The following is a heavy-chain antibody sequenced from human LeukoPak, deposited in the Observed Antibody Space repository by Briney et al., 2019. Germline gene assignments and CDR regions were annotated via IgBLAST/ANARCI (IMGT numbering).Heavy chain of an antibody. CDR2: IWYDGSNK. D-gene: IGHD1-14*01. Sequence: GGSLRLSCAASGFTFSSYGMHWVRQAPGKGLEWVAVIWYDGSNKYYADSVKGRFTISRDNSKNTLYLQMNSLRAEDTAVYYCAKDPATKPNLLYFWGQGNPGHRVL. J-gene: IGHJ4*02. CDR3: AKDPATKPNLLYF. CDR1: GFTFSSYG. V-gene: IGHV3-33*06.